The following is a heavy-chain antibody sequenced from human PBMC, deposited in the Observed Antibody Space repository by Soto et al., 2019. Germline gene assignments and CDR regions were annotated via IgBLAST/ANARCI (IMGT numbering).Heavy chain of an antibody. Sequence: EVQLLESGGGLVQPGGSLRLSCAASGFTFSSYAMRWVRQAPGRGLEWVSAISGSGGNTYYADSVKGGFTISRYNSKNTTYLQMTSLRAQDPAVYYCAYSSTPFDSWGRGTLVTVSS. J-gene: IGHJ4*02. CDR1: GFTFSSYA. CDR3: AYSSTPFDS. D-gene: IGHD6-13*01. V-gene: IGHV3-23*01. CDR2: ISGSGGNT.